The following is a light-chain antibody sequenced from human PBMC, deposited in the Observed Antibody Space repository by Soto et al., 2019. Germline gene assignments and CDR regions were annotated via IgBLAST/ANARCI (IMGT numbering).Light chain of an antibody. Sequence: DIQMTQSPSSLSASVGVRVTITCRASPSISTYLNWYQQKPGKAPKFLIYGASTLQSGAPSRFSGSGSGTDFTLTISSLQPEDFATYYCQQSYSLPLTVGGGTKVEIK. CDR3: QQSYSLPLT. CDR2: GAS. V-gene: IGKV1-39*01. CDR1: PSISTY. J-gene: IGKJ4*01.